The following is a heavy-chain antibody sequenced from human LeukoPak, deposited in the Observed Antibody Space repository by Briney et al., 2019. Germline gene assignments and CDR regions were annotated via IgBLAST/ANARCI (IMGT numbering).Heavy chain of an antibody. J-gene: IGHJ4*02. V-gene: IGHV1-69*05. CDR2: IIPIFGTA. CDR3: ARDGGMATMGWDTYYFDY. Sequence: SVKVSCKASGDTFSSYAISWVRQAPGQGLEWMGRIIPIFGTANYAQKFQGRVTITTDESTGTAYMELSSLRSEDTAVYYCARDGGMATMGWDTYYFDYWGQGTLVTVSS. CDR1: GDTFSSYA. D-gene: IGHD5-24*01.